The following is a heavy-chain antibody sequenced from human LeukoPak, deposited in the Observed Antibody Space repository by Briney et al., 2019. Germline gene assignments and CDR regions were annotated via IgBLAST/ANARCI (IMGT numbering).Heavy chain of an antibody. D-gene: IGHD2-15*01. J-gene: IGHJ4*02. CDR3: ARTTRYCSGGTCYGAVENFDY. Sequence: SETLSLTCTVSGGSISSYYWSWIRQPPGKGLEWIGYIYYNGNTKYNPSLKSRVTISVDTSKNQFSLKVTSVTAADTAIYYCARTTRYCSGGTCYGAVENFDYWGQGTLVTVSS. CDR1: GGSISSYY. CDR2: IYYNGNT. V-gene: IGHV4-59*01.